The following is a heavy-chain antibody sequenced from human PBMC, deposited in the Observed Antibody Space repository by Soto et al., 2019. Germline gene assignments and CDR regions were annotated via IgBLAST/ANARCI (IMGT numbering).Heavy chain of an antibody. CDR3: AKGPDYYYDTSGFHDY. CDR2: TTGSGDST. V-gene: IGHV3-23*01. Sequence: SGGSMRLSCAASGFSFSDYAMGWVRQAPGKGLEWVSATTGSGDSTSYTDSVKGRFTISRHNSKNTLYLHMNTLRAEDTAVYYCAKGPDYYYDTSGFHDYWGQGTLVTVSS. D-gene: IGHD3-22*01. CDR1: GFSFSDYA. J-gene: IGHJ4*02.